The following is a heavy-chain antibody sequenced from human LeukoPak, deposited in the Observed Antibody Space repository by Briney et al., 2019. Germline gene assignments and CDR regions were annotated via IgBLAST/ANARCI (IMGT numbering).Heavy chain of an antibody. J-gene: IGHJ4*02. Sequence: GGSLRLSCPASGLIPSSFRMNWVRQAPGEGLEWVSSTSRSGIYIYYVDSVKGRFTISRDNAKHSLYLQMDSLRAEDTAVYFCTREAAAGIDYWGQGTLVTASS. V-gene: IGHV3-21*01. CDR2: TSRSGIYI. CDR3: TREAAAGIDY. CDR1: GLIPSSFR. D-gene: IGHD6-13*01.